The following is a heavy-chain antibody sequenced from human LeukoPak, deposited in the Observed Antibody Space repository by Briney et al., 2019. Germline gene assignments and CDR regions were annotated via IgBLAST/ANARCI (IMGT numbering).Heavy chain of an antibody. CDR3: VSMVRGIGY. V-gene: IGHV3-30*03. CDR2: LSYDGTYE. Sequence: PGGSLRLSCAVSGFTFSSHGMHWVRQRPGKGLEWMTSLSYDGTYESYADSVKGRFTISRDNSKNSVYLQLNSLRPEDTAMYYCVSMVRGIGYWGQGTLVTVSS. D-gene: IGHD3-10*01. CDR1: GFTFSSHG. J-gene: IGHJ4*02.